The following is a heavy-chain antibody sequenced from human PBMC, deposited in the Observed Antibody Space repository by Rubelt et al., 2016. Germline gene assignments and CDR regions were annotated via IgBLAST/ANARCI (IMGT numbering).Heavy chain of an antibody. V-gene: IGHV1-2*02. J-gene: IGHJ4*02. D-gene: IGHD1-26*01. CDR2: INPNSGGT. Sequence: QVQLVQSGAEVKKPGAPVKVSCKASGYTFTGYYMHWVRQAPGQGLEWMGWINPNSGGTNYAQRVQRRVTRTRDTSISTAYRELSRLRSDDTAVYYCASSSGSYYSLDYGGQGTLVTVSS. CDR3: ASSSGSYYSLDY. CDR1: GYTFTGYY.